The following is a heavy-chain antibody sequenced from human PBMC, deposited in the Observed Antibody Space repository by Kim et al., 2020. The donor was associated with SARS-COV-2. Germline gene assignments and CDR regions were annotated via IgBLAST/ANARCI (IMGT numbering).Heavy chain of an antibody. CDR1: GYSISSGYY. J-gene: IGHJ5*02. V-gene: IGHV4-38-2*02. D-gene: IGHD1-1*01. CDR3: ARDPRNPNWFDP. Sequence: SETLSLTCTVSGYSISSGYYWGWIRQPPGKGLEWIGNIHHGGSTYYNPSLRSRVYISVDTSTNQFSLKLSSVTAADTAVYYCARDPRNPNWFDPWGQGT. CDR2: IHHGGST.